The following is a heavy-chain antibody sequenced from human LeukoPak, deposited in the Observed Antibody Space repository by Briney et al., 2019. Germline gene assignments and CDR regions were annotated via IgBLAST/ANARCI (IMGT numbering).Heavy chain of an antibody. V-gene: IGHV3-30*02. J-gene: IGHJ6*03. CDR3: AKDSYYYYIDV. Sequence: GGSLRLSCAASGFTFRSYGMHWVRQAPGKGLEWVAFIGYDGSNKYYTDSVKGRFTISRDNSKNTLYLQMNSLRTEDTAVYYCAKDSYYYYIDVWGKGTTVTASS. CDR1: GFTFRSYG. CDR2: IGYDGSNK.